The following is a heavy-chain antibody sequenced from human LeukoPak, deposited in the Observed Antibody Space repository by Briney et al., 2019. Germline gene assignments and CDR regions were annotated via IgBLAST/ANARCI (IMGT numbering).Heavy chain of an antibody. V-gene: IGHV3-7*01. CDR2: IKQDGSEK. Sequence: PGGSLRLSCAASGFTFSSYWMSWVRQAPGKGLEWVANIKQDGSEKYYVDSVKGRFTISRDNAKNSLYLQMNSVRAEDTAVYYCAGYCSTTSCRNVDYWGQGTLVTVSS. D-gene: IGHD2-2*01. CDR1: GFTFSSYW. J-gene: IGHJ4*02. CDR3: AGYCSTTSCRNVDY.